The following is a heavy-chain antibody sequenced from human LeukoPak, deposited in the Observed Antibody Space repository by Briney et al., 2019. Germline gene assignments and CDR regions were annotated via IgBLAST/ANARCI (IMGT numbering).Heavy chain of an antibody. J-gene: IGHJ3*02. CDR2: IYSGGST. D-gene: IGHD3-22*01. CDR1: GFTVSSNY. V-gene: IGHV3-53*01. CDR3: ARDHYYDSRTGAFDI. Sequence: GGSLRLSCAASGFTVSSNYMSWVRQAPGKGLEWVSVIYSGGSTYYADSVKGRFTISRDNSKNTLYLQMNSLRAEDTAVYYCARDHYYDSRTGAFDIWGQGTMVTVSS.